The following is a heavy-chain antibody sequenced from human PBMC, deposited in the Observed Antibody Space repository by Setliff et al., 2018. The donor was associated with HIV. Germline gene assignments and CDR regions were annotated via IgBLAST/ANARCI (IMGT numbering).Heavy chain of an antibody. J-gene: IGHJ4*02. V-gene: IGHV4-38-2*01. CDR1: GYSISSGYF. CDR3: ARSRRVLGRGILVGKFDS. CDR2: IYNSGST. D-gene: IGHD3-16*01. Sequence: SETLSLTCAVSGYSISSGYFWGWIRQPPGKGLEWIGSIYNSGSTHYNPSLESRVTVSVDTSKNQFSPKLSSVTAADTAVYYCARSRRVLGRGILVGKFDSWGQGTLVTVSS.